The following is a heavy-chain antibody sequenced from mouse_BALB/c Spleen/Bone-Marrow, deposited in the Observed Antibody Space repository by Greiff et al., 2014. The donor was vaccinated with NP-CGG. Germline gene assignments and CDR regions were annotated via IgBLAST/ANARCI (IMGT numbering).Heavy chain of an antibody. CDR2: FNPNNGVT. CDR3: AIYYSDYPVMDY. J-gene: IGHJ4*01. Sequence: DVKLVESGPELVKPGASVKISCKTSGYTFTEYTMHWVKQSHGKSLEWIGGFNPNNGVTIYNQKFKGKATLTVDKSSSTAYMELRSLTSEDSAVYYCAIYYSDYPVMDYWGQGTSVAVSS. CDR1: GYTFTEYT. D-gene: IGHD1-1*01. V-gene: IGHV1-18*01.